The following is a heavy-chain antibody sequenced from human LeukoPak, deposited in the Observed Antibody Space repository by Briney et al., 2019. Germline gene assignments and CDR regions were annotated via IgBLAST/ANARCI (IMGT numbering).Heavy chain of an antibody. V-gene: IGHV4-39*07. Sequence: SETLSLTCTVSGGSISSNIYYWGWIRQPPGKGLEWIGSIHYSGSTYYNPSLKSRVTISIDTSKNQFSLKLRSVTAADTALYYCARVPLSECSSTSCYGTRFDPWGQGTLVTISS. J-gene: IGHJ5*02. CDR2: IHYSGST. CDR3: ARVPLSECSSTSCYGTRFDP. CDR1: GGSISSNIYY. D-gene: IGHD2-2*01.